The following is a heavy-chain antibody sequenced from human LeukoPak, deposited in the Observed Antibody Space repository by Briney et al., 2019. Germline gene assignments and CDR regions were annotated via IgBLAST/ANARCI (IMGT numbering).Heavy chain of an antibody. V-gene: IGHV1-69-2*01. CDR3: ALTLGYCSSTSRTIGPHTRIKTPGLIDY. Sequence: GASVKVSCKASGYTFTDYNIHWVRQAPGQGLEWMGLVDPEDGETIYAEKFQGRVTITADTSTDTAYMELSSLRSEDTAVYYCALTLGYCSSTSRTIGPHTRIKTPGLIDYWGQGTLVTVSS. CDR1: GYTFTDYN. J-gene: IGHJ4*02. CDR2: VDPEDGET. D-gene: IGHD2-2*01.